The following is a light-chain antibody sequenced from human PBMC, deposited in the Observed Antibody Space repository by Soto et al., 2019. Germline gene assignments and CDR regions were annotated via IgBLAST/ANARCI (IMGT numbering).Light chain of an antibody. CDR1: QDIRND. CDR2: AAS. CDR3: LQDFNYPWT. V-gene: IGKV1-6*01. Sequence: IQMTQSPSSLSASVGDRVTITCRASQDIRNDLGWYQQKPGQTPKLLIFAASSLQSGVPSRFSGSGSGTDFTLTISSLQPEDFATYYCLQDFNYPWTFGQGTKVEIE. J-gene: IGKJ1*01.